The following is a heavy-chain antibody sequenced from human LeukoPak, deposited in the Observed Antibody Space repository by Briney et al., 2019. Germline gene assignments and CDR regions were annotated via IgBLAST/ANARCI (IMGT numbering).Heavy chain of an antibody. CDR3: AREYNWNVNWFDP. CDR2: MIPNSGNT. CDR1: GYTFTSYD. V-gene: IGHV1-8*01. D-gene: IGHD1-1*01. J-gene: IGHJ5*02. Sequence: ASVKVSCKVSGYTFTSYDIHWLRQVAGQGLEWMGWMIPNSGNTAYAQRFQGRVTMTRNTSISTAYMELSSLRSDDTAVYYCAREYNWNVNWFDPWGQGTLVTVPS.